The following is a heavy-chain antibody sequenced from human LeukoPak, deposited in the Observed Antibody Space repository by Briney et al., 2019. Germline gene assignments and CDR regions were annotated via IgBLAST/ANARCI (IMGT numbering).Heavy chain of an antibody. J-gene: IGHJ4*02. V-gene: IGHV1-18*01. D-gene: IGHD3-9*01. CDR1: AYTFTSYG. CDR2: ISAYNGNT. Sequence: ASVKVSCKASAYTFTSYGISWVRQAPGQGLEWMGWISAYNGNTNYAQKLQGRVTMTTDTSTSTAYMELRSLRSDDTAVYYCARVPGPVRGLRYFDWLSSYYFDYWGQGTLVTVSS. CDR3: ARVPGPVRGLRYFDWLSSYYFDY.